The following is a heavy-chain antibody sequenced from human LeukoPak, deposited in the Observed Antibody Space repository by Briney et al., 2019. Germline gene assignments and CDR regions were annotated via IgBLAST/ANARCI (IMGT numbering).Heavy chain of an antibody. D-gene: IGHD6-13*01. J-gene: IGHJ5*02. Sequence: PGGSLRLSCAASGFIVSSNYMSWVRQAPGKGLEWIGYIYDSGTTNYNPSLKSRVTISVDTSKNHFSLRLSSVTAADTAVYFCARVESAGSWSKFDPWGQGTLVTVSS. V-gene: IGHV4-59*02. CDR3: ARVESAGSWSKFDP. CDR1: GFIVSSNY. CDR2: IYDSGTT.